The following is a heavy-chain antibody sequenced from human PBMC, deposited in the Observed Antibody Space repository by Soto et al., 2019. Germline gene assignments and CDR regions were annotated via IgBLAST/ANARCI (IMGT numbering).Heavy chain of an antibody. V-gene: IGHV1-3*01. CDR1: GYTFTGYA. CDR3: ARDQGPVAATWRYFDY. CDR2: INAGNGNT. Sequence: ASVKVSCKASGYTFTGYAMHWVRQAPGQRLEWMGWINAGNGNTKYSQKFQGRVTITRDTSASTAYMELSSLRSEDTAVYYCARDQGPVAATWRYFDYWGQGTLVTVSS. D-gene: IGHD2-15*01. J-gene: IGHJ4*02.